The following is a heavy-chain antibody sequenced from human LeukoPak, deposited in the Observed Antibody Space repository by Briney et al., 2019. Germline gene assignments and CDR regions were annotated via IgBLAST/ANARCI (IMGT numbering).Heavy chain of an antibody. CDR2: IYSGGFT. J-gene: IGHJ4*02. D-gene: IGHD1-1*01. CDR3: AKTGNPATGDY. V-gene: IGHV3-53*01. CDR1: GFTVSSSY. Sequence: GGSLRLSRAASGFTVSSSYMSWVRQAPGKGLEWVSVIYSGGFTYYADSVKGRFTISRDNSKNTLYLQMNSLRAEDTAVYYCAKTGNPATGDYWGQGTLVTVSS.